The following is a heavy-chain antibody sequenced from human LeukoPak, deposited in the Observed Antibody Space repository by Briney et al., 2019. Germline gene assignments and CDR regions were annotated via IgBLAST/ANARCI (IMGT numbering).Heavy chain of an antibody. CDR1: GGSISYYY. Sequence: SETLSLTCAVYGGSISYYYWSWIRQPPGKGLEWIGYIYYSGSTTYNPSLKSRVTISVDTSKNQFSLKLSSVTAADTAVYYCARGDEYSSSLFDYWGQGTLVTVSS. CDR2: IYYSGST. D-gene: IGHD6-6*01. V-gene: IGHV4-59*01. J-gene: IGHJ4*02. CDR3: ARGDEYSSSLFDY.